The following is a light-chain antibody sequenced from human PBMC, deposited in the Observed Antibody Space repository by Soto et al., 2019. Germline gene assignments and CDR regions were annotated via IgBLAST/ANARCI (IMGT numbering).Light chain of an antibody. Sequence: AIRMTQSPSSLSASTGDRVTITCRASQGISSYLAWYQQKPGKAPKLLIYAASTLQSGVPSRFSGSGSGTDFTLTIRCLQSEDFATYYCKQYYSYLITVGQGTRLEIK. CDR2: AAS. V-gene: IGKV1-8*01. J-gene: IGKJ5*01. CDR3: KQYYSYLIT. CDR1: QGISSY.